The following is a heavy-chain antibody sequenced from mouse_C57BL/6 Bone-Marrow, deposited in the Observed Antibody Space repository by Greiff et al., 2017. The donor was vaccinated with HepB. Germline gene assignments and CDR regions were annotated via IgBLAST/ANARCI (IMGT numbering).Heavy chain of an antibody. CDR1: GFNIKDDY. V-gene: IGHV14-4*01. Sequence: QLQQSGAELVRPGASVKLSCTASGFNIKDDYMHWVKQRPEQGLEWIGWIDPENGDTEYASKFQGKATITADTSSNTAYLQLSSLTSEDTAVYYCTRHYYGSSYVGFAYWGQGTLVTVSA. J-gene: IGHJ3*01. D-gene: IGHD1-1*01. CDR2: IDPENGDT. CDR3: TRHYYGSSYVGFAY.